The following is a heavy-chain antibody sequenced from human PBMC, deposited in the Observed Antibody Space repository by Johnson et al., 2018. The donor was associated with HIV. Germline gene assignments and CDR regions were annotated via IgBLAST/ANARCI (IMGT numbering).Heavy chain of an antibody. Sequence: QVQLVESGGGVVQPGRSLRLSCAASGFTFSSYGMHWVRQAPGKGLEWVAFIRYDGSNKYYTDSVTGRFTISRDNSKNTLFLQMNSLRAEDTAVYYCAKETPSSGGTFDIWGQGTMVTVSS. CDR3: AKETPSSGGTFDI. J-gene: IGHJ3*02. D-gene: IGHD6-25*01. V-gene: IGHV3-30*02. CDR1: GFTFSSYG. CDR2: IRYDGSNK.